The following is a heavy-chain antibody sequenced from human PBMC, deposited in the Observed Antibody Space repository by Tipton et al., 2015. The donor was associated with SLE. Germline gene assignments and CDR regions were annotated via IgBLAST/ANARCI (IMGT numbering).Heavy chain of an antibody. Sequence: LRLSCTVSGGSISSGSYYWSWIRQPAGKGLEWIGRIYTSGSTNYNPSLKSRVTISVDTSKNQFSLKLSSVTAADTAVYYCARCDCSSTSCYLDYWGQGTLVSVSS. CDR1: GGSISSGSYY. CDR2: IYTSGST. J-gene: IGHJ4*02. D-gene: IGHD2-2*01. V-gene: IGHV4-61*02. CDR3: ARCDCSSTSCYLDY.